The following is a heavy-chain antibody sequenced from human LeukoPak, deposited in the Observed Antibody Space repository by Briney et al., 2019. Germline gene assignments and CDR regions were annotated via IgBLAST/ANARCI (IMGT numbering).Heavy chain of an antibody. Sequence: GGSLRLSCAASGFTFSSYAMSWVRQAPGKGLEWVSTISGTGGSTSYADSVKGRFTISGDNAKNSLSLQMNSLRGEDTAVYYCGREDCNNVRCYGASDAWGQGTQVTVSS. J-gene: IGHJ5*02. V-gene: IGHV3-23*01. D-gene: IGHD2-2*01. CDR2: ISGTGGST. CDR3: GREDCNNVRCYGASDA. CDR1: GFTFSSYA.